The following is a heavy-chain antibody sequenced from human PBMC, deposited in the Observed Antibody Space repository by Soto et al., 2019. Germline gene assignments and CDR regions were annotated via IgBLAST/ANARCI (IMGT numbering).Heavy chain of an antibody. J-gene: IGHJ5*02. D-gene: IGHD2-21*02. Sequence: GGSLRLSCAASGFTFNNYAMNWVRQAPGKGLEWVSGISGSGGTTYYADSVKGRFTISRDNSRNTLYLQMISLRAGDTAVYYCAKGDRSYCGADCYSDHWGQGTLVTV. CDR1: GFTFNNYA. V-gene: IGHV3-23*01. CDR3: AKGDRSYCGADCYSDH. CDR2: ISGSGGTT.